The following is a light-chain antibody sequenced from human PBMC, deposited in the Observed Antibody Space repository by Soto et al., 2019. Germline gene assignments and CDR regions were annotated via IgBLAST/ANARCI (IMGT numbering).Light chain of an antibody. Sequence: DIQMTQSPSTLSASLGDRVTITCRASQSISRWLAWYQQKPGKAPKLLIHDATSLESGVPSRFIGSGSGTEFTLTIRSMKPDDFATDYCQQYNTYSTFGQGTKVDIK. V-gene: IGKV1-5*01. CDR2: DAT. J-gene: IGKJ1*01. CDR3: QQYNTYST. CDR1: QSISRW.